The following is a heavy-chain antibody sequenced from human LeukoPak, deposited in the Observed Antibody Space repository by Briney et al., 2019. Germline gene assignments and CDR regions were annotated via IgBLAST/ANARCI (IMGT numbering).Heavy chain of an antibody. Sequence: SETLSLTCTVSGGSISSSSYYWGWIRQPPGKGLEWIGSIYYSGSTYYNPSLKSRVTISVDTSKNQFSLKLSSATAADTAVYYCARSPLWFGELFGAFDIWGQGTMVTVSS. J-gene: IGHJ3*02. D-gene: IGHD3-10*01. V-gene: IGHV4-39*07. CDR3: ARSPLWFGELFGAFDI. CDR2: IYYSGST. CDR1: GGSISSSSYY.